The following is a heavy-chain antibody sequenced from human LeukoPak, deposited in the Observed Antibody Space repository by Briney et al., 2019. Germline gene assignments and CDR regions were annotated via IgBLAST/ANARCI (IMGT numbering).Heavy chain of an antibody. CDR3: VRVYDYRGYYFYYYMDV. Sequence: SETLSLTCTVSGGSISSHYWSWIRQPPGKGLELIGTIYYHGGSTYYNPSLKSRVTISVDTSKNQFSLKLSSVTAADTAVYYCVRVYDYRGYYFYYYMDVWGKGTTVTVSS. V-gene: IGHV4-59*08. CDR1: GGSISSHY. J-gene: IGHJ6*03. D-gene: IGHD4-11*01. CDR2: IYYHGGST.